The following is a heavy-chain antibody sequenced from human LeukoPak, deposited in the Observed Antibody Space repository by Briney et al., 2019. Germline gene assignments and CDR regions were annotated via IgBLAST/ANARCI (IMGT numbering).Heavy chain of an antibody. CDR3: ARGGGSFQFDS. CDR2: IYSGGST. V-gene: IGHV3-53*01. J-gene: IGHJ4*02. CDR1: GFTVSSNY. Sequence: PGGSLRLSCAASGFTVSSNYMSWVRQAPGKGLEWVSVIYSGGSTYYADSVKGRFTISRDNSQNAVYLQMNSLRAEDTAVYYCARGGGSFQFDSWGQGTLVTVSS. D-gene: IGHD1-26*01.